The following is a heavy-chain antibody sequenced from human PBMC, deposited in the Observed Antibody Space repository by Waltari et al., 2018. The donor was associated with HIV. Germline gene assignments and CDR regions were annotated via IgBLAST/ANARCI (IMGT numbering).Heavy chain of an antibody. V-gene: IGHV4-31*03. J-gene: IGHJ2*01. CDR3: ARVGYYYFDL. Sequence: QVQLEESGPGLVKPSQTLSLTCTVSGGSINSGAYYWAWIRQHPEKGLEWIGFVYYRGGTFSNPSFKSRATISGDTSQNQFSRKLTSMTAADTAVYYCARVGYYYFDLWGRGTLVTVSS. CDR1: GGSINSGAYY. D-gene: IGHD1-26*01. CDR2: VYYRGGT.